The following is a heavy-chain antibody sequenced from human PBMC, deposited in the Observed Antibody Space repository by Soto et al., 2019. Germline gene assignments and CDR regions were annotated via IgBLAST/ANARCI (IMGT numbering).Heavy chain of an antibody. V-gene: IGHV1-2*02. J-gene: IGHJ5*02. Sequence: ASVKVSCKAAGYTFTGYYIHWVRQAPGQGLAWMGWVSPNSGGADYAQKFQGRVTMTRDTSKNQFSLKLSSVTAADTAVYYCARALQHYDFGSGYRSNWFDPWGQGTLVTVSS. CDR3: ARALQHYDFGSGYRSNWFDP. D-gene: IGHD3-3*01. CDR1: GYTFTGYY. CDR2: VSPNSGGA.